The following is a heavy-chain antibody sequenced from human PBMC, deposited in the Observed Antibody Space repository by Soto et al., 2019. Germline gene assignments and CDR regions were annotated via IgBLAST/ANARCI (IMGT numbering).Heavy chain of an antibody. J-gene: IGHJ6*02. CDR3: ARPDSPRGDLATVTLYYYYGMDV. CDR1: GGTFSSYA. Sequence: QVQLVQSGAEVKKPGSSVKVSCTASGGTFSSYAISWVRQAPGQGLEWMGGIIPIFGTANYAQKFQGRVTITADESTSTAEMELSSLRSEDTAVYYCARPDSPRGDLATVTLYYYYGMDVWGQGTTVTVSS. CDR2: IIPIFGTA. D-gene: IGHD3-16*01. V-gene: IGHV1-69*01.